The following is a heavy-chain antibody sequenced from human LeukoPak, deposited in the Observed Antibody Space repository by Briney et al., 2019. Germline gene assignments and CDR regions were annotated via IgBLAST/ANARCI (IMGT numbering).Heavy chain of an antibody. Sequence: GGSLRLSCAASGFTFSTYSMNWVRQAPGKGLEWVSFIGGSSRSIYYADSVKGRFTISRDNAKNSLFLQMNSLRAEDTAVYYCARESAESFDYWGQGTLVTVSS. CDR1: GFTFSTYS. CDR3: ARESAESFDY. CDR2: IGGSSRSI. V-gene: IGHV3-21*01. J-gene: IGHJ4*02. D-gene: IGHD6-25*01.